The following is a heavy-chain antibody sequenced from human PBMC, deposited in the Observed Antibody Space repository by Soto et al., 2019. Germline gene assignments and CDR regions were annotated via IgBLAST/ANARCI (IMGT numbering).Heavy chain of an antibody. J-gene: IGHJ4*02. CDR1: GFSLSNARMG. CDR2: IFSNDEK. CDR3: ARIARAVAGTEPNCDY. V-gene: IGHV2-26*01. D-gene: IGHD6-19*01. Sequence: QVTLKESGPVLVKPTETLTLTCTVSGFSLSNARMGVSWIRQPPGKSLEWLAHIFSNDEKSYSTSLKSRLTISKDTSKSQVVLTMTNMDPVDTTTYYCARIARAVAGTEPNCDYWGQGTLVTVSS.